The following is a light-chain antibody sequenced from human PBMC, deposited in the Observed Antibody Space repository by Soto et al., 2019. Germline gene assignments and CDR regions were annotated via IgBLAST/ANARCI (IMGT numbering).Light chain of an antibody. CDR2: DTT. J-gene: IGLJ2*01. V-gene: IGLV7-46*01. Sequence: QAVVTQEPSLTVSPGGTVTLTCGSSTGTVTSGHYPYWFQQKPGQAPRTLIYDTTNKHSWTPARFSGSLLGGKAALTLSGAQPEDEAEYYCLLSYNGVRPVFGGGTKVTVL. CDR3: LLSYNGVRPV. CDR1: TGTVTSGHY.